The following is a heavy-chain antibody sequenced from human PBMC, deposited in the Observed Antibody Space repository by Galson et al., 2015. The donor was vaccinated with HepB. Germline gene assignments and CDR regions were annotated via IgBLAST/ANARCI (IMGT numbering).Heavy chain of an antibody. CDR1: GFTFSSYA. CDR2: ISYDGSNK. J-gene: IGHJ5*02. D-gene: IGHD5-18*01. CDR3: AKDGYGYGLDP. V-gene: IGHV3-30-3*01. Sequence: SLRLSCAASGFTFSSYAMHWVRQAPGKGLEWVAVISYDGSNKYYADSVKGRFTISRDNSKNTLYLQMNSLRAEDTAVYYCAKDGYGYGLDPWGQGTLVTVSS.